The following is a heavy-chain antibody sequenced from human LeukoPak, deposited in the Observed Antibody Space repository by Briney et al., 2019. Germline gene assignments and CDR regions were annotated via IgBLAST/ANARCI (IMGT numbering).Heavy chain of an antibody. V-gene: IGHV1-69-2*01. Sequence: ASVKVSCKVSGYTFTDYYMHWVQQAPGKGLEWMGLVDPEDGETIYAEKFQGRVTITADTSTDTAYMELSRLGSEDTAVYYCARGSFDDFWSASSNWFDPWGQGTLVTVSS. CDR1: GYTFTDYY. CDR3: ARGSFDDFWSASSNWFDP. J-gene: IGHJ5*02. D-gene: IGHD3-3*01. CDR2: VDPEDGET.